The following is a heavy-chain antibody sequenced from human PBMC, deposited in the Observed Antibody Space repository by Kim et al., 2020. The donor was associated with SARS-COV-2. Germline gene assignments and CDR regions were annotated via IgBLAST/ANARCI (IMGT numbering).Heavy chain of an antibody. D-gene: IGHD3-10*01. CDR3: AGLKGSGSYEY. J-gene: IGHJ4*02. CDR2: S. V-gene: IGHV4-39*07. Sequence: SYYNPSLKSRVTISVDTSKNQFSLKLSSVTAAGTAVYYCAGLKGSGSYEYWGQGTLVTVSS.